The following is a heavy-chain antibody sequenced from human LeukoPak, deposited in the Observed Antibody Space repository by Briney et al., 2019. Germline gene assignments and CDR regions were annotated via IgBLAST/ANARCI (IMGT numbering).Heavy chain of an antibody. J-gene: IGHJ4*02. CDR2: ISRSGDST. CDR3: ARDKWLRSPFDY. V-gene: IGHV3-23*01. Sequence: GGSLRLSCAASGFTFSSYFMTWVRQAPGKGLEWVSTISRSGDSTYYEDSVKGRFTISRDNSKNTLYLQMNSLRAEDTAVYYCARDKWLRSPFDYWGQGTLVTVSS. D-gene: IGHD5-12*01. CDR1: GFTFSSYF.